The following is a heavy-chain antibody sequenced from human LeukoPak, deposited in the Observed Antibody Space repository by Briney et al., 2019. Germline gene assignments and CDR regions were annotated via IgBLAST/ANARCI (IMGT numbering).Heavy chain of an antibody. D-gene: IGHD1-26*01. CDR1: GFTFDDYA. J-gene: IGHJ3*02. CDR2: ISWNSGSI. CDR3: AKAISGGAFDI. V-gene: IGHV3-9*03. Sequence: GGSLRLSCAASGFTFDDYAMHWVRQAPGKGLEWVSGISWNSGSIGYADSVEGRFTISRDNAKNSLYLQMNSLRDEDMALYYCAKAISGGAFDIWGQGTMVTVSS.